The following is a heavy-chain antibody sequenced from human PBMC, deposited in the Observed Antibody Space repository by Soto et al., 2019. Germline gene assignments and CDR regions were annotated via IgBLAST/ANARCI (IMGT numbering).Heavy chain of an antibody. CDR3: ARFNGSGTNYYMDV. D-gene: IGHD3-10*01. CDR1: GYIFTSYG. CDR2: ISVDSGNT. V-gene: IGHV1-18*01. Sequence: QVQLVQSGAELKKPGASAKVSCKASGYIFTSYGISWVRQAPGQGLEWMAWISVDSGNTNYAQNFQGRVTMTTDTSASTAHMELRSLRSDETAVYYCARFNGSGTNYYMDVWGEGTTVIVSS. J-gene: IGHJ6*03.